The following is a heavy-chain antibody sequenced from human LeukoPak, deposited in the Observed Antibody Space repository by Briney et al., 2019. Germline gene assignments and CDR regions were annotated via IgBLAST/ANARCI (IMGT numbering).Heavy chain of an antibody. D-gene: IGHD5-18*01. V-gene: IGHV3-23*01. CDR3: VDRAMGYFDY. CDR2: ISGSGGST. J-gene: IGHJ4*02. Sequence: PGGSLRLSCAASGFTFSSYAMSWVRQAPGKGLEWVSAISGSGGSTYYADSVKGRFTISRDNSKNTLYRQMNSLRAEDTAVCYCVDRAMGYFDYWGQGTLVTVSS. CDR1: GFTFSSYA.